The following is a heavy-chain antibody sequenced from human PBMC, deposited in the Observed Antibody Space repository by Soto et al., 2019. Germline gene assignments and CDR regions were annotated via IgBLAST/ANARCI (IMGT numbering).Heavy chain of an antibody. CDR1: GFTFSSYG. J-gene: IGHJ4*02. CDR3: AKDAPYSSSWGAIDY. CDR2: ISYDGSNK. Sequence: QVQLVESGGGVVQPGRSLRLSCAASGFTFSSYGMHWVRQAPGKGLEWVAVISYDGSNKYYADSVKGRFTISRDNSKNTLYLQMNSLRAEDTAVYYCAKDAPYSSSWGAIDYWGQGTLVTVSS. D-gene: IGHD6-13*01. V-gene: IGHV3-30*18.